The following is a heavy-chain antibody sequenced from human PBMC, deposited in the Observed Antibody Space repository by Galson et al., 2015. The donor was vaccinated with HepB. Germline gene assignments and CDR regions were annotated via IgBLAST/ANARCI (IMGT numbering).Heavy chain of an antibody. J-gene: IGHJ6*02. V-gene: IGHV4-4*02. CDR3: ARMPVSYYAMDV. CDR1: GGSISSANW. Sequence: ETLSLTCAVPGGSISSANWWSWVRQPPGKGLEWIGEISHSGRTNYDPSLNSRVTISADKSMNQLSLTLTFVTAADTAVYYGARMPVSYYAMDVWGQGTTVTVSS. CDR2: ISHSGRT. D-gene: IGHD2-2*01.